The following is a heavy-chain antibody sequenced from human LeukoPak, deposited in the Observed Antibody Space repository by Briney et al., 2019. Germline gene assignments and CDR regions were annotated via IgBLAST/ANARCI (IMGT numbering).Heavy chain of an antibody. D-gene: IGHD2-8*01. J-gene: IGHJ4*02. V-gene: IGHV1-8*01. CDR1: GHTFTSHD. CDR2: MSPKSGNT. Sequence: GASVKVSCKASGHTFTSHDINWVPQATGLGLEWLGWMSPKSGNTGYAQKFQGRVTMTRDTSISTAYMELSSLRFDDTAVYFCTREKDCADGICYEDWGQGTLVTVSS. CDR3: TREKDCADGICYED.